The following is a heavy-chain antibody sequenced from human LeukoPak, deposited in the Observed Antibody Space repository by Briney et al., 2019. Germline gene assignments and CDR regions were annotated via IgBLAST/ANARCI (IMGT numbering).Heavy chain of an antibody. CDR1: GFTFDDYA. D-gene: IGHD6-19*01. V-gene: IGHV3-9*01. Sequence: SGRSLRLSCAAAGFTFDDYAMHWVRQAPGKGLERVSTINWNSGRMEYADSVKGRFTISRDNAKNSLYLQMNSLRDEDTALYYCAKDGQRRAVSVVTYMDVWGKGTTVTVSS. J-gene: IGHJ6*03. CDR2: INWNSGRM. CDR3: AKDGQRRAVSVVTYMDV.